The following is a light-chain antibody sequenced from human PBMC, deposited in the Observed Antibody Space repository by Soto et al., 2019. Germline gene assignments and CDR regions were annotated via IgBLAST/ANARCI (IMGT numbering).Light chain of an antibody. CDR2: KAS. CDR3: QQYNSYSPST. J-gene: IGKJ3*01. CDR1: QSISSW. Sequence: DIQMTQSPSTLSASVGGRVTITCRASQSISSWLAWYQQKPGKAPKLLIYKASSLESGVPSRFSGSGSGTEFTLTISSLQPDDFATYYCQQYNSYSPSTFGPGTKVDI. V-gene: IGKV1-5*03.